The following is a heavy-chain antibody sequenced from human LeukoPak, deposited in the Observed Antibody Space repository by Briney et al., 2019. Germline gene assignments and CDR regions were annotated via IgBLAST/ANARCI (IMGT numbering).Heavy chain of an antibody. J-gene: IGHJ4*02. CDR1: GYTFTGYY. V-gene: IGHV1-2*06. CDR2: INPNSGGT. D-gene: IGHD2-2*01. CDR3: ARESCSSTSCSEDY. Sequence: GASVKVSCKASGYTFTGYYMHWVRQAPGQGLEWMGRINPNSGGTNYAQKFQGRVTMTRDTSISTAYMELSRLRSDDTAVYYCARESCSSTSCSEDYWGQGTLVTVSP.